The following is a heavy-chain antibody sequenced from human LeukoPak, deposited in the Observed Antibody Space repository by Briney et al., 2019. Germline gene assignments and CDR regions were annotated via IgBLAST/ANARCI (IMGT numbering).Heavy chain of an antibody. V-gene: IGHV3-13*01. D-gene: IGHD3-10*01. J-gene: IGHJ4*02. CDR3: AKDQVRGVTPFDY. Sequence: GGSLRLSCAASGFTFSSYDMHWVRQATGKGLEWVSAIGTAGDTYYPGSVKGRFTISRENAKNSLYLQMNSLRAEDTAVYYCAKDQVRGVTPFDYWGQGTLVTVSS. CDR2: IGTAGDT. CDR1: GFTFSSYD.